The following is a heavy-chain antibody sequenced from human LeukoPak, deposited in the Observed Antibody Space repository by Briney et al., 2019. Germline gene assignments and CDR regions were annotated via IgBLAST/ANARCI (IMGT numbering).Heavy chain of an antibody. CDR1: GFTFSSYA. CDR2: ISSSSSTI. V-gene: IGHV3-48*04. J-gene: IGHJ6*03. CDR3: ARGAYSSGWYGPGGYYYYYMDV. Sequence: GGSLRLSCAASGFTFSSYAMSWARQAPGKGLEWVSYISSSSSTIYYADSVKGRFTISRDNAKNSLYLQMNSLRAEDTAVYYCARGAYSSGWYGPGGYYYYYMDVWGKGTTVTVSS. D-gene: IGHD6-19*01.